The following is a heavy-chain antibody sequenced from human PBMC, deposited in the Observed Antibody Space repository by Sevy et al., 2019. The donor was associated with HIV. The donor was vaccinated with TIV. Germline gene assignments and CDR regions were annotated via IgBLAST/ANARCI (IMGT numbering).Heavy chain of an antibody. CDR3: ARDGNGVDY. CDR1: GFTFSSYG. Sequence: GESLKISCAASGFTFSSYGMHWVRQAPGKGLEWVAVIWYDGSNKYYADSVKGRFTISRDNSKNTLYLQMNSLRAEDTAVYYCARDGNGVDYWGQGTLVTVSS. V-gene: IGHV3-33*01. CDR2: IWYDGSNK. D-gene: IGHD1-1*01. J-gene: IGHJ4*02.